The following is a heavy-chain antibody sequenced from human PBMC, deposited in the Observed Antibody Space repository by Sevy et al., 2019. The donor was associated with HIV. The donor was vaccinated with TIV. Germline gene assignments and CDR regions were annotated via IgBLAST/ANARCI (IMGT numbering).Heavy chain of an antibody. Sequence: GGSLRLSCAASGFIFSNYGMHWVRQAPGKGLEWVAVVSYDGSTKYYKDSVKGRLTIARDNSKKTLFLKMNSLRAEDTAVYYCARDSCSGGSCSLYYYYYGMDVWGQGTTVTVSS. CDR1: GFIFSNYG. J-gene: IGHJ6*02. CDR2: VSYDGSTK. D-gene: IGHD2-15*01. CDR3: ARDSCSGGSCSLYYYYYGMDV. V-gene: IGHV3-30*03.